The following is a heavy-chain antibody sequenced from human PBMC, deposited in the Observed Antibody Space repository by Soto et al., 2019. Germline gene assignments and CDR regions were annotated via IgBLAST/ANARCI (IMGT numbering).Heavy chain of an antibody. CDR2: ISGSGGST. V-gene: IGHV3-23*01. Sequence: GGSLRLSCAASGFTFSSYGMSWVRQAPGKGLEWVSAISGSGGSTYYADSVKGRFTISRDNSKNTLYLQMNSLRAEDTAVYYCAKDDPRSGSYYRGFDYWGQGTLVTVSS. CDR1: GFTFSSYG. CDR3: AKDDPRSGSYYRGFDY. D-gene: IGHD3-10*01. J-gene: IGHJ4*02.